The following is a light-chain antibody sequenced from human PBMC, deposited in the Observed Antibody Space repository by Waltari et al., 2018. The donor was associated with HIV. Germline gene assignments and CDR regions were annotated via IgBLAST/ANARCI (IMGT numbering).Light chain of an antibody. V-gene: IGKV1-12*01. J-gene: IGKJ4*02. CDR1: QVIDTS. Sequence: DIQMTQSPLFVSASVGDRVSITCRASQVIDTSLAWYQRRPGKVPNLLIYAASRMERGVPSRFSGSGSGTVFILNITDLQPEDLATYYCQQAKSFPHTFGGGTRV. CDR2: AAS. CDR3: QQAKSFPHT.